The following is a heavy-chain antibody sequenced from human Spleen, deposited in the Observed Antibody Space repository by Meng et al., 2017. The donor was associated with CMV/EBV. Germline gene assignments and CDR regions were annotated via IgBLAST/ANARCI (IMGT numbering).Heavy chain of an antibody. CDR1: GYTFTGYY. D-gene: IGHD3-3*01. CDR2: INPNSGGT. CDR3: ARGSFLRTGVVSY. J-gene: IGHJ4*02. V-gene: IGHV1-2*02. Sequence: ASVKVSCKASGYTFTGYYMHWVRQAPGQGLEWMGWINPNSGGTNYAQKFQGRVTMTRDTSISTAYMELSRLRSEDTAVYYCARGSFLRTGVVSYWGQGTLVTVSS.